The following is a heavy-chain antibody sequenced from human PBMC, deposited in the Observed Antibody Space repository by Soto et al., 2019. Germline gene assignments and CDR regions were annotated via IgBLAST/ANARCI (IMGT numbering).Heavy chain of an antibody. D-gene: IGHD5-12*01. CDR3: ARGRDGYKLYYYYGMDV. Sequence: SVKVSCKASGGTFSSYAISWVRQAPGQGLEWMGGIIPIFGTANYAQKFQGRVTITAYESTSTAYMELSSLRSEDTAVYYCARGRDGYKLYYYYGMDVWGQGTTVTVSS. V-gene: IGHV1-69*13. CDR1: GGTFSSYA. J-gene: IGHJ6*02. CDR2: IIPIFGTA.